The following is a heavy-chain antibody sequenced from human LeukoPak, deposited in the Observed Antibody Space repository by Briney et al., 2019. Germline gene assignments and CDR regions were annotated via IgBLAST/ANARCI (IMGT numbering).Heavy chain of an antibody. D-gene: IGHD2-2*01. CDR2: IKSNVGTT. CDR3: TRESDSTFYFDF. Sequence: ASVKVSCKTSGYTFITYHIHWVRQAPGQGLEWMGMIKSNVGTTHYAQKFQGRLTVTGDTSTSTVYMELSSLTSEDTAVYYCTRESDSTFYFDFWGQGTLVTVSS. V-gene: IGHV1-46*01. J-gene: IGHJ4*02. CDR1: GYTFITYH.